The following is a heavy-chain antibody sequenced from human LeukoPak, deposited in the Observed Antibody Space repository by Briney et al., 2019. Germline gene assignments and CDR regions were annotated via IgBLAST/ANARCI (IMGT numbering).Heavy chain of an antibody. CDR2: IKQDGSEK. V-gene: IGHV3-7*01. J-gene: IGHJ6*02. Sequence: PGGSLRLSCAASGFTFSSYWMSWVRQAPGKGLEWVANIKQDGSEKYYVDSVKGRFTISRDNAKNSLYLQMNSLRAEDTAVYYCARVDKVVVAATRDYYYGMDVWGQGTTVTVSS. CDR1: GFTFSSYW. D-gene: IGHD2-15*01. CDR3: ARVDKVVVAATRDYYYGMDV.